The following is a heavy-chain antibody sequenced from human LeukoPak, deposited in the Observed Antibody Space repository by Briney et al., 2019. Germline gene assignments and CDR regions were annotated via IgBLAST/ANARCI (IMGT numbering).Heavy chain of an antibody. CDR1: GFTFSSYA. Sequence: GGSLRLSCAASGFTFSSYAMSWVRQAPGKGLEWVSAISGSGGSTYYADSVKGRFTISRDNSKNTLYLQMNSLRAEDTAVYYCAKDEWRGTRSYYYGMDVWGQGTTVTVSS. V-gene: IGHV3-23*01. CDR2: ISGSGGST. J-gene: IGHJ6*02. D-gene: IGHD1-1*01. CDR3: AKDEWRGTRSYYYGMDV.